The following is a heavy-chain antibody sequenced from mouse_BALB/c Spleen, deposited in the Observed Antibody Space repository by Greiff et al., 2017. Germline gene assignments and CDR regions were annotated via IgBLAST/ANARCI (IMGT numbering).Heavy chain of an antibody. CDR1: GYTFTSYT. V-gene: IGHV1-4*01. J-gene: IGHJ4*01. Sequence: VQLQQSGAELARPGASVKMSCKASGYTFTSYTMHWVKQRPGQGLEWIGYINPSSGYTNYNQKFKDKATLTADKSSSTAYMQLSSLTSEDSAVYYCARGAAWWDYAMDYWGQGTSVTVSS. D-gene: IGHD1-1*02. CDR3: ARGAAWWDYAMDY. CDR2: INPSSGYT.